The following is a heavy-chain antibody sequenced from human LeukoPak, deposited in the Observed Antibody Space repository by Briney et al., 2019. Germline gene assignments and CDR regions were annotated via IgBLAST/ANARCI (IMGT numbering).Heavy chain of an antibody. D-gene: IGHD3-10*01. V-gene: IGHV4-59*01. CDR1: GGSISSYY. CDR2: IYYSGST. Sequence: SETLSLTCTVSGGSISSYYWGWFRQPPGKGLEWIGYIYYSGSTNYNPSLKSRVTISVDASKNQFSLKLSSMTAADTAVYYCARGGTGSYFEYWGQGTLVTVSS. CDR3: ARGGTGSYFEY. J-gene: IGHJ4*02.